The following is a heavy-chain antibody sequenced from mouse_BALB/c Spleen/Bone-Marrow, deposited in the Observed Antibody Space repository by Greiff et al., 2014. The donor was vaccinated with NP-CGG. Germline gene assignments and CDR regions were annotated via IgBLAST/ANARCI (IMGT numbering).Heavy chain of an antibody. J-gene: IGHJ4*01. CDR3: TREGIYFGYDVPMDY. CDR2: IDPETGGT. Sequence: QVQLKQSGAELVRPGASVTLSCKASGCKFTDYEMHWVKQTPVHGLEWIGSIDPETGGTAYNQNSKGKATLTADRSSTTAYMELRSLTSEDSAVYYCTREGIYFGYDVPMDYWGQGTSVTVSS. V-gene: IGHV1-15*01. CDR1: GCKFTDYE. D-gene: IGHD2-2*01.